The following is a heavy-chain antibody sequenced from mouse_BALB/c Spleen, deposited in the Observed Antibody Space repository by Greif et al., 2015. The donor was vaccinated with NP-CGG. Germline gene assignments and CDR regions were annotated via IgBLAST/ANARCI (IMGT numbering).Heavy chain of an antibody. CDR2: IDPSDSET. Sequence: VQLQQSGAELVKPGAPVKLSCKASGYTFTSYRMNWVKQRPGRGLEWIGRIDPSDSETHYNQKFKDKATLTVDKSSSTAYIQLSSLTSEDSAVYYCARRRDDYDVAMDYWGQGTSVTVSS. D-gene: IGHD2-4*01. J-gene: IGHJ4*01. CDR1: GYTFTSYR. V-gene: IGHV1-69*02. CDR3: ARRRDDYDVAMDY.